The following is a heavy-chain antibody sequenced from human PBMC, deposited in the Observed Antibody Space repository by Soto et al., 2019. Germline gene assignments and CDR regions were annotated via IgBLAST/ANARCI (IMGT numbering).Heavy chain of an antibody. CDR2: INTNTGNP. CDR1: GYTFTSYA. CDR3: ARGARMAARRAPTWFDP. D-gene: IGHD6-6*01. V-gene: IGHV7-4-1*02. Sequence: QVQLVQSGSELKKPGASVKVSCKASGYTFTSYAMNWVRQAPGQGLEWMGWINTNTGNPTYAQGFTGRFVFSLDTSVSTAYLQISSLKAEDTAVYYCARGARMAARRAPTWFDPWCQGTLVNVST. J-gene: IGHJ5*02.